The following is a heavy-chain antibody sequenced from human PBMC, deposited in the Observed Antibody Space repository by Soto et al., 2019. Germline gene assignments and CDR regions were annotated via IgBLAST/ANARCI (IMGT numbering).Heavy chain of an antibody. J-gene: IGHJ6*03. D-gene: IGHD6-6*01. CDR3: ARLIAAPTGYYYYYMDV. CDR2: IAVGSGNT. Sequence: GASVKVSCKASGFTFSISALQWVRQARGQRLEWLGWIAVGSGNTNYAQKFQERVTITRDMSTSTAYMELRSLRSDDTAVYYCARLIAAPTGYYYYYMDVWGKGTTVTVSS. V-gene: IGHV1-58*01. CDR1: GFTFSISA.